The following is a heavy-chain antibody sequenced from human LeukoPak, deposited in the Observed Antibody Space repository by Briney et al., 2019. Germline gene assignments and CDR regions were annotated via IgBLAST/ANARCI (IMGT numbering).Heavy chain of an antibody. V-gene: IGHV1-2*02. J-gene: IGHJ6*03. Sequence: GASVKVSCKASGYTFTGYYMHWVRQAPGQGLEWMGWINPNSGGTNYAQKFQGRVTMTRDTSISTAYMELSRLRSDDTAVYYCASQDTAMVNSYYYYYMDVWGKGTTVTVSS. CDR3: ASQDTAMVNSYYYYYMDV. CDR2: INPNSGGT. D-gene: IGHD5-18*01. CDR1: GYTFTGYY.